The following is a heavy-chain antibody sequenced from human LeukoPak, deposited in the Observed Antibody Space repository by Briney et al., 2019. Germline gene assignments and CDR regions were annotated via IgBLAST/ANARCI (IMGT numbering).Heavy chain of an antibody. CDR2: ISADGTT. V-gene: IGHV3-43*02. Sequence: GGSLRLSCTASGFTSDKNAMHWVRQRPGKGREWVSVISADGTTDHADSVKGRFAVSRGNSKESLFLQRNSLRAEDSALYYCATWAFYHGLDVWGQGAPVTVSS. CDR1: GFTSDKNA. CDR3: ATWAFYHGLDV. J-gene: IGHJ6*02. D-gene: IGHD1-26*01.